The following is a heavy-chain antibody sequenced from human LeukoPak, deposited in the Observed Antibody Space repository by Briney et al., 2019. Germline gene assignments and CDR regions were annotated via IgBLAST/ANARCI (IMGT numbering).Heavy chain of an antibody. J-gene: IGHJ5*02. D-gene: IGHD6-13*01. Sequence: PSETLSLTCTVSGGSISSSSYYWGWIRQPPGKGLEWIGEINHSGSTNYNPSLKSRVTISVDTSKNQFSLKLSSVTAADTAVYYCARVEGLSSSWYIRRFDPWGQGTLVTVSS. V-gene: IGHV4-39*07. CDR1: GGSISSSSYY. CDR3: ARVEGLSSSWYIRRFDP. CDR2: INHSGST.